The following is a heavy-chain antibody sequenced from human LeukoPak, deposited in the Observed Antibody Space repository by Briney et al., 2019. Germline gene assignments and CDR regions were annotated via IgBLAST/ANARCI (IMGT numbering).Heavy chain of an antibody. J-gene: IGHJ4*02. CDR1: GFSIRGYW. CDR2: IKSDGSWT. CDR3: VRDGDAYDFDH. Sequence: PTGGSLRLSCAASGFSIRGYWMHWVRHAPGKGLMWVSRIKSDGSWTNYADSVRGRFTISRDNAKNTLYLQMIGLRAEDTAIYYCVRDGDAYDFDHWGQGILVTVSS. V-gene: IGHV3-74*01. D-gene: IGHD5-12*01.